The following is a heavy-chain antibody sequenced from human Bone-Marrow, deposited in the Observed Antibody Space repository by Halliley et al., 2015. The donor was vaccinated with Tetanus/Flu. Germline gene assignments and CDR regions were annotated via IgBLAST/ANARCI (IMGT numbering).Heavy chain of an antibody. D-gene: IGHD3-3*01. CDR3: AKDRFLERVEYGFLES. CDR2: ISGGCGGT. Sequence: ISGGCGGTYYAASGEGRFTPSRDSSKNSLYLQMNTLRAEDTAVYYCAKDRFLERVEYGFLESWGQGTLVPVSP. J-gene: IGHJ1*01. V-gene: IGHV3-23*01.